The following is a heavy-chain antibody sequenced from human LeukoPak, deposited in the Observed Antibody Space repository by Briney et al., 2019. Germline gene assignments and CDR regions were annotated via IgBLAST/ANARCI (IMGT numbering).Heavy chain of an antibody. J-gene: IGHJ1*01. CDR2: IYYSGRT. CDR3: ARRRYYDGSGYLE. V-gene: IGHV4-39*01. D-gene: IGHD3-22*01. Sequence: SETLSLTCSVSGDSVSRSDSYWDWIRQPPGKGLEWIGTIYYSGRTHYSPSLKSRVTMSVDPSNNQFSLNLRSVTAADTAVYYWARRRYYDGSGYLEWGKGTLLSVSS. CDR1: GDSVSRSDSY.